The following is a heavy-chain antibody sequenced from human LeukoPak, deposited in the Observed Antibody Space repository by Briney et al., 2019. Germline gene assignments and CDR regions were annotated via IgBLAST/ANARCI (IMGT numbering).Heavy chain of an antibody. CDR2: INPSSGST. CDR3: ARGIAVPGHGGSNWFDP. V-gene: IGHV1-46*01. D-gene: IGHD6-19*01. J-gene: IGHJ5*02. CDR1: GYTFTSYY. Sequence: GASVKVSCKASGYTFTSYYMHWVRQAPGQGLEWMGIINPSSGSTNYAQNFQGRLTMTRDTSTSTVYMELSSLRSEDTAVYYCARGIAVPGHGGSNWFDPWGQGTLVTASS.